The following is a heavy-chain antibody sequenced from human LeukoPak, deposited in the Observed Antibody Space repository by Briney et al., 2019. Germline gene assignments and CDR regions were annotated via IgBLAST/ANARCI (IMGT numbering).Heavy chain of an antibody. CDR2: TYYRSKWYN. CDR3: ARVLYSGYDLRENWFDP. Sequence: SQTLSLTCAISGDSVSSNSAAWNWIRQSPSRGLEWLGRTYYRSKWYNDYAVSVKSRITINPDTSKNQFSPQLNSVTPEDTAVYYCARVLYSGYDLRENWFDPWGQGTLVTVSS. J-gene: IGHJ5*02. D-gene: IGHD5-12*01. V-gene: IGHV6-1*01. CDR1: GDSVSSNSAA.